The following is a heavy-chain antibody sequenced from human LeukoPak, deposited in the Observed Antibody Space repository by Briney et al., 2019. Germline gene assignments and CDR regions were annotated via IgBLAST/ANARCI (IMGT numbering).Heavy chain of an antibody. CDR1: GYTFISHD. Sequence: ASVTVSCKTSGYTFISHDINWVRQATGQGLEWMGWMDPNSGNTGYAQRFQGRVTLTRSTSLSEAYMELTSLKFEDTAVYYCARVQGSDTSGSFDHWGQGTLVTVSS. CDR2: MDPNSGNT. V-gene: IGHV1-8*01. D-gene: IGHD1-26*01. J-gene: IGHJ4*02. CDR3: ARVQGSDTSGSFDH.